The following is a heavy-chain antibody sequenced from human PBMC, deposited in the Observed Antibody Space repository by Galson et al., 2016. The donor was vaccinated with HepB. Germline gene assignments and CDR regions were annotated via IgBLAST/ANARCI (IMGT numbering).Heavy chain of an antibody. CDR2: IDPASGGT. J-gene: IGHJ4*02. Sequence: SVKVSCKASANTFGGYYIHWVRQAPGQGLEWMGRIDPASGGTHYAQTFQGRVTLTRDTSMTTGYMELRSLTSDDTATYFCARGTGNYDRSGFASWGQGTLVAVSS. CDR3: ARGTGNYDRSGFAS. V-gene: IGHV1-2*02. CDR1: ANTFGGYY. D-gene: IGHD3-22*01.